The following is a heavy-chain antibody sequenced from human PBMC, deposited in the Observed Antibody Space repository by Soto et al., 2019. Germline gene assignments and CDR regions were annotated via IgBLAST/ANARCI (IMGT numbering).Heavy chain of an antibody. CDR1: GSSISSGSYF. Sequence: SETLSLTCTVSGSSISSGSYFWGWIRQPPGKGLEWIGSMYYSGTTYYNPSLKSRVTVSVDTSKNQFSLKLSSVTAADTAVYYCARQLGGWLVLYQPHYFDYWGQGTLVTVSS. CDR2: MYYSGTT. J-gene: IGHJ4*02. CDR3: ARQLGGWLVLYQPHYFDY. D-gene: IGHD6-19*01. V-gene: IGHV4-39*01.